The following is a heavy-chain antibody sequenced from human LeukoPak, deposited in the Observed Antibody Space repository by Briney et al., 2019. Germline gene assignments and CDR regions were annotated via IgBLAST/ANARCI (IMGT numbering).Heavy chain of an antibody. V-gene: IGHV4-61*01. CDR1: GGSVSSGSYY. D-gene: IGHD3-10*01. J-gene: IGHJ4*02. Sequence: SETLSLTCTVSGGSVSSGSYYWSWIRQPPGTGLEWIGYIYYSGSTNYNPSLKSRVTISVDTSKNQFSLKLSSVTAADTAVYYCASRGRQTTGFDYWGQGTLVTVSS. CDR3: ASRGRQTTGFDY. CDR2: IYYSGST.